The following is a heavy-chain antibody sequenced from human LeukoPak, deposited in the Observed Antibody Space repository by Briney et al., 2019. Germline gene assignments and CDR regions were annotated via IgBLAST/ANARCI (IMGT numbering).Heavy chain of an antibody. V-gene: IGHV4-39*07. CDR3: ARAMVRGVIIPYAFDI. CDR2: IYYSGST. J-gene: IGHJ3*02. D-gene: IGHD3-10*01. Sequence: SETLSLTCTVSGGSISSSSYYWSWIRQPPGKGLEWIGSIYYSGSTYYNPSLKSRATISVDTSKNQFSLKLSSVTAADTAVYYCARAMVRGVIIPYAFDIWGQGTMVTVSS. CDR1: GGSISSSSYY.